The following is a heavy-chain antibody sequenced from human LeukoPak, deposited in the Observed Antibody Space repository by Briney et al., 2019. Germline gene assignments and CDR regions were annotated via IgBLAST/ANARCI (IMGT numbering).Heavy chain of an antibody. D-gene: IGHD3-3*01. J-gene: IGHJ6*02. CDR1: GGSISSGGYY. Sequence: SETLSLTCTVSGGSISSGGYYWSWIRQHPGKGLEWIGYIYYSGSTYYNPSLKSRVTISVDTSKNQFSLKLSSVTAADTAVYYCARAQGRNRGITIFGVVKLPYYYYGMDVWGQGTTVTVS. V-gene: IGHV4-31*03. CDR3: ARAQGRNRGITIFGVVKLPYYYYGMDV. CDR2: IYYSGST.